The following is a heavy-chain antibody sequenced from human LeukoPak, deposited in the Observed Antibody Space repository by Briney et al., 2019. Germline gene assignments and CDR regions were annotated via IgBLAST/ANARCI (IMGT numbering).Heavy chain of an antibody. CDR3: ARTRAGIVGGFDH. V-gene: IGHV4-28*05. Sequence: PSDTLSLTCDVSGYSISSSNWWGWIRQPPGKGLEWIGYISYSGTIYYNPSLESRVTMSVDTSKNQFSLKLSSVTAVDTAVYYCARTRAGIVGGFDHWGQGTLDAVSS. J-gene: IGHJ5*02. CDR1: GYSISSSNW. CDR2: ISYSGTI. D-gene: IGHD1-26*01.